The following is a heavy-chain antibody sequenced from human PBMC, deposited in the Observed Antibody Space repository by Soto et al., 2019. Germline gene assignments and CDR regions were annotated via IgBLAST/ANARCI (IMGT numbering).Heavy chain of an antibody. V-gene: IGHV3-74*01. CDR2: INSDGSST. CDR3: VRTSLVVAAATREDY. CDR1: GFTFSSYW. D-gene: IGHD2-15*01. J-gene: IGHJ4*02. Sequence: EVQLVESGGGLVQRGESLRHCCAASGFTFSSYWMHWVRQAPGKGLVWVSRINSDGSSTSYAGSVKGRFTISRDNAKNTLYLQMNSLRAEDTAVYYCVRTSLVVAAATREDYCGQGTLVTVSS.